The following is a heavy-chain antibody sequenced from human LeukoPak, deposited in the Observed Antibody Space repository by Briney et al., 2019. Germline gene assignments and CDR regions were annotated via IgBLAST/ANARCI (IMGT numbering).Heavy chain of an antibody. CDR2: IIPIFGTA. J-gene: IGHJ4*02. CDR3: ARTEQLVVAAFDY. CDR1: GYTLTELS. Sequence: ASVKVSCKVSGYTLTELSMHWVRQAPGQGLEWMGGIIPIFGTANYAQKFQGRVTITADESTSTAYMELSSLRSEDTAVYYCARTEQLVVAAFDYWGQGTLVTVSS. D-gene: IGHD6-6*01. V-gene: IGHV1-69*13.